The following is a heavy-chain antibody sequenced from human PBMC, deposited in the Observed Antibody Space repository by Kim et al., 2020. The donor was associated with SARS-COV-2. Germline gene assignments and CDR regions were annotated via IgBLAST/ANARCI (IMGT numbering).Heavy chain of an antibody. CDR3: ASLDGYEGWFDP. D-gene: IGHD5-18*01. J-gene: IGHJ5*02. Sequence: SETLSLTCTVSGGSISSSSYYWGWIRQPPGKGLEWIGSIYYSGSTYYNPSLKSRVTISVDTSKNQFSLKLSSVTAADTAVYYCASLDGYEGWFDPWGQGTLVTVSS. CDR1: GGSISSSSYY. V-gene: IGHV4-39*01. CDR2: IYYSGST.